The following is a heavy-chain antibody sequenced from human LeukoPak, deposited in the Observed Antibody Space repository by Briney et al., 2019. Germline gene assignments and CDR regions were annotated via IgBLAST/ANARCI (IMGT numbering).Heavy chain of an antibody. V-gene: IGHV3-23*01. J-gene: IGHJ4*02. Sequence: GGSLRLSCAASGXTFSSYAMSWVRQPPGKGLEWVSTISTSGGSTYYADSVKGRFTISRDNSKNTLYLQMNSLRAEDTAVYYCAKHDYGDYKANDYWGQGTLVTVSS. D-gene: IGHD4-17*01. CDR2: ISTSGGST. CDR3: AKHDYGDYKANDY. CDR1: GXTFSSYA.